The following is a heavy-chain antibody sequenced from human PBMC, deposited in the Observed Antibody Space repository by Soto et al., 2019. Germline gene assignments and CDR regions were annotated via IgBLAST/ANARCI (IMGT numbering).Heavy chain of an antibody. CDR2: IGTAGDT. D-gene: IGHD3-9*01. CDR3: ARAPPVWYFDWSPYGMDV. J-gene: IGHJ6*02. CDR1: GFTFSSYD. Sequence: GGSLRLSCAASGFTFSSYDMHWVRQATGKGLEWVSAIGTAGDTYYPGSVKGRFTISRENAKNSLYLQMNSLRAGDTAVYYCARAPPVWYFDWSPYGMDVWGQGTTVTVS. V-gene: IGHV3-13*04.